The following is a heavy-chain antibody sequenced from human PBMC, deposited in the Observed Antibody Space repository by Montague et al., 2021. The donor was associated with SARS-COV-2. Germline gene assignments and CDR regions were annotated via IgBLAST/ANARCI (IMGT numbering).Heavy chain of an antibody. J-gene: IGHJ4*02. CDR1: SGSISIYY. D-gene: IGHD6-19*01. V-gene: IGHV4-59*13. CDR2: VYYSGST. CDR3: ARGERGAWYNHYFDY. Sequence: SETLSLTCTVSSGSISIYYWSWIRQPPGKGLEWIGYVYYSGSTNYNPSLKSRVTISVDTPKNQFSLKLMSVTAADTAVYYCARGERGAWYNHYFDYWGQGALVTVSS.